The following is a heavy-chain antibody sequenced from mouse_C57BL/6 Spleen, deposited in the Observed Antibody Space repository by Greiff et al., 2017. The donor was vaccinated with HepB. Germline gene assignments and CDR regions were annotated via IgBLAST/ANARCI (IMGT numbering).Heavy chain of an antibody. V-gene: IGHV1-50*01. CDR1: GYTFTSYW. D-gene: IGHD2-5*01. Sequence: VQLQQPGAELVKPGASVKLSCKASGYTFTSYWMQWVKQRPGQGLEWIGEIDPSDSYTNYNQKFKGKATLTVDTSSSTAYMQLSSLTSEDSAVYYCARTYSNYPLFAYWGQGTLVTVSA. J-gene: IGHJ3*01. CDR3: ARTYSNYPLFAY. CDR2: IDPSDSYT.